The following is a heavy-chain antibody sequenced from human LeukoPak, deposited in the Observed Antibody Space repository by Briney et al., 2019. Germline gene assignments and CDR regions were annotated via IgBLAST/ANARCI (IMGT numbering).Heavy chain of an antibody. CDR1: GLIFRNYA. V-gene: IGHV3-30-3*01. D-gene: IGHD4-17*01. J-gene: IGHJ4*02. Sequence: GGSLRLSCAASGLIFRNYAMHWVRQAPGKGLEWVAVISYDGSSKYYADSVKGRFTISRDNSKNTLYLQMNSLRAEDTAVYYCARNDYGAYYSDYWGQGTLVTVSS. CDR3: ARNDYGAYYSDY. CDR2: ISYDGSSK.